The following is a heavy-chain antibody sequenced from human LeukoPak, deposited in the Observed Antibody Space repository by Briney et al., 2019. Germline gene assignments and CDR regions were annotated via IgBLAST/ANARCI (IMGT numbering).Heavy chain of an antibody. CDR3: AREEFCATSSCYHNWLDP. V-gene: IGHV1-18*01. CDR1: GYTCTTYG. CDR2: IGVYSGKT. J-gene: IGHJ5*02. D-gene: IGHD2-2*01. Sequence: ASVKVSCKTSGYTCTTYGMSWVRQAPGQGLEWMGWIGVYSGKTKYAENFQGRVTMTTDTSTSTAYMELRNLRSDDTAVYFCAREEFCATSSCYHNWLDPWGQGTLVTVSS.